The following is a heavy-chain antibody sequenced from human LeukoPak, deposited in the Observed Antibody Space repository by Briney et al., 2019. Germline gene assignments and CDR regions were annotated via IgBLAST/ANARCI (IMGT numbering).Heavy chain of an antibody. CDR1: GFTVSSSY. CDR3: ARRRVYSGSGEFDF. CDR2: IHYSGTT. D-gene: IGHD5-12*01. J-gene: IGHJ4*02. V-gene: IGHV4-59*02. Sequence: NPGGSLRLSCAASGFTVSSSYMSWIRQPPGKGLEWIGYIHYSGTTNYNPSLKSRVTISLDTSRNQFSLKLRSVTTADTAVYYCARRRVYSGSGEFDFWGQGTLVTVSS.